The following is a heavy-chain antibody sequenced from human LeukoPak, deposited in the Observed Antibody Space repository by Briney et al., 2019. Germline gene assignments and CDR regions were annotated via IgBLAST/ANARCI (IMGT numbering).Heavy chain of an antibody. CDR1: GGSISSYY. D-gene: IGHD3-3*01. CDR3: ARETSYYDFWSGYYTANWFDP. CDR2: IYYSGST. V-gene: IGHV4-59*01. J-gene: IGHJ5*02. Sequence: SETLSLTCTVSGGSISSYYWSWIRHPPGKGLEWIGYIYYSGSTNYNPSLKSRVTISVDTSKNQFSLKLSSVTAADTAVYYCARETSYYDFWSGYYTANWFDPWGQGTLVTVSS.